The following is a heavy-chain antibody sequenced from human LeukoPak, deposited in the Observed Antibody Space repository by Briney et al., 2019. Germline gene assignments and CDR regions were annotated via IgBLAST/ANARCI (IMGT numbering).Heavy chain of an antibody. CDR1: GESFSGYY. CDR3: ARGQFWRGSEIRV. CDR2: IYHSGST. J-gene: IGHJ4*02. Sequence: SETLSLTCRVDGESFSGYYWIWIRQPPGKGLEWIGEIYHSGSTNYNPFLKSRVTLSVDTSKSQFSLKVTSVTAADTAMYYCARGQFWRGSEIRVWGQGTLVTVSS. D-gene: IGHD1-26*01. V-gene: IGHV4-34*01.